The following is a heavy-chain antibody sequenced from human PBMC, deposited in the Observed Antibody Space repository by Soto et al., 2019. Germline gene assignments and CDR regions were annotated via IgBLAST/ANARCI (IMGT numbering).Heavy chain of an antibody. CDR1: GAYVSAFS. D-gene: IGHD1-7*01. V-gene: IGHV4-4*07. Sequence: QVQQLESGPGLVKPWDTLSLTCTVSGAYVSAFSWSWIRQPAGKGLEWIGRITVNGITQYTPSFRSRVTMTMDTARNQFSLNLQSATAADTALYDCAREIGENCTYEAHWGPGTLVTVSS. J-gene: IGHJ1*01. CDR2: ITVNGIT. CDR3: AREIGENCTYEAH.